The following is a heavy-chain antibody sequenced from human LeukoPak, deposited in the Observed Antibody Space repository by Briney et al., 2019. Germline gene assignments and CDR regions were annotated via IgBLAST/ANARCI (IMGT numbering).Heavy chain of an antibody. CDR3: ARRGAGITMIVVVITTWSRRGSAFDI. CDR2: INHSGST. J-gene: IGHJ3*02. D-gene: IGHD3-22*01. V-gene: IGHV4-34*01. CDR1: GGSFRGYY. Sequence: SETLSLPRAVYGGSFRGYYWRWIRQPPGKGLEWVGEINHSGSTRYNPSLKSRVHISVGKSKNQFSLKPSSVTAADTAVYYCARRGAGITMIVVVITTWSRRGSAFDIWGQGTMVTVSS.